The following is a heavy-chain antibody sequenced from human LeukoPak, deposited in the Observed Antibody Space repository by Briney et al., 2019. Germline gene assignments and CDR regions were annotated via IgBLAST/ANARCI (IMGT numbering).Heavy chain of an antibody. V-gene: IGHV3-53*01. D-gene: IGHD4/OR15-4a*01. J-gene: IGHJ4*02. Sequence: GGSLRLSCVGSGVIVRSNYMTWVRQAPGKGLEWVSILYHGGSTYYADSVKGRFTISRDNSKNTLYLQMNSLRAEDTAVYYCARRAGAYSHPYDYWGQGTLVTVSS. CDR3: ARRAGAYSHPYDY. CDR2: LYHGGST. CDR1: GVIVRSNY.